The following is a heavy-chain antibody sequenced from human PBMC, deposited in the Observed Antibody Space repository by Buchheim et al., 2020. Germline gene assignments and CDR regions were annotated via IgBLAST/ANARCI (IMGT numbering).Heavy chain of an antibody. CDR2: ISSSSRTI. Sequence: EVQLVESGGGLVQPGGSLRLSCAASGFTFSTYSMNWVRQAPGKGLEWISYISSSSRTIYYPDSVKGRFTISRHNAKNSVYLQLNSLRAEDTAVYYCARDSRGYSGSDGSDYWGQGTL. CDR3: ARDSRGYSGSDGSDY. CDR1: GFTFSTYS. D-gene: IGHD1-26*01. V-gene: IGHV3-48*01. J-gene: IGHJ4*02.